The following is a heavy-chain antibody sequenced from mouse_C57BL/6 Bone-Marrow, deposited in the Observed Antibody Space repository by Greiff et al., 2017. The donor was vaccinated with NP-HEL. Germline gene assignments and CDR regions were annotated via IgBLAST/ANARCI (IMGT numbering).Heavy chain of an antibody. V-gene: IGHV1-81*01. J-gene: IGHJ3*01. D-gene: IGHD3-2*02. CDR3: ARGSSGYGFAY. CDR1: GYTFTSYG. Sequence: QVQLQQSGAELARPGASVKLSCKASGYTFTSYGISWVKQRPGQGLEWIGEIYPRSGNTYYNEKFKGKATLTADKSSSTAYMELRSLTSEDSAVYFCARGSSGYGFAYWGQGTLVTVSA. CDR2: IYPRSGNT.